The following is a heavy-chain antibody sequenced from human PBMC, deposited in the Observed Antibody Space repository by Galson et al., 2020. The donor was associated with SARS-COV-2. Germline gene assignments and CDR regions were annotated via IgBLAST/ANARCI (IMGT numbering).Heavy chain of an antibody. D-gene: IGHD4-17*01. V-gene: IGHV4-39*01. CDR1: GGSISSSSYY. J-gene: IGHJ2*01. CDR2: IYYSGST. Sequence: SETLSLTCTVSGGSISSSSYYWGWIRQPPGKGLEWIGSIYYSGSTYYNPSLKSRVTISVDTSKNQFSLKLSSVTAADTAVYYCARTDYGDLYWYFDLWGRGTLVTVSS. CDR3: ARTDYGDLYWYFDL.